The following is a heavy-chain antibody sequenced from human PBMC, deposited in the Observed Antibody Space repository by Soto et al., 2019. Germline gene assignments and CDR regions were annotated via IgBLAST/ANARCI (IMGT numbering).Heavy chain of an antibody. Sequence: EVQLVESGGGLVHPGGSLRLSCAASGFTFSSYWMHWVRQAPGKGLVWVSRINSDGSSTSYADSVKGRVTISRDNAKNTLYLQMNSLRAEDAAVYYCARISARYDILTGASIWGQGTLVTVSS. V-gene: IGHV3-74*01. CDR1: GFTFSSYW. CDR3: ARISARYDILTGASI. CDR2: INSDGSST. D-gene: IGHD3-9*01. J-gene: IGHJ4*02.